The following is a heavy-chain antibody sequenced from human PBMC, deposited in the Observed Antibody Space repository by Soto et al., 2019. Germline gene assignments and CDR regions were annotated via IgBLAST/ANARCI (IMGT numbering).Heavy chain of an antibody. D-gene: IGHD2-2*01. CDR1: GGSISSSSYY. CDR2: IYYSGST. CDR3: ARHKGIVVVPAASYFDY. V-gene: IGHV4-39*01. Sequence: QLQLQESGPGLVKPSETLSLTCTVSGGSISSSSYYWGWIRQPPGKGLEWIGSIYYSGSTYYNPSLRSRVTISVDTSKNQFSMTPSSVTAADPAVYSCARHKGIVVVPAASYFDYWGQGTLVTVSS. J-gene: IGHJ4*02.